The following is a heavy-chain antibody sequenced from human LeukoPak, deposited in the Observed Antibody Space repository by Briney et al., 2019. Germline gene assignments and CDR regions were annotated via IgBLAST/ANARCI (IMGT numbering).Heavy chain of an antibody. V-gene: IGHV1-69*13. J-gene: IGHJ5*02. CDR1: GGTFSSYA. CDR2: IIPIFGTA. D-gene: IGHD4-17*01. Sequence: SVKVSCKASGGTFSSYAISWVRQAPGQGLEWMGGIIPIFGTANYAQKFQGRVTITADESTSTAYMELSSLRSEDTAVYYCARGALRSNWFDPWGQETLVTVSS. CDR3: ARGALRSNWFDP.